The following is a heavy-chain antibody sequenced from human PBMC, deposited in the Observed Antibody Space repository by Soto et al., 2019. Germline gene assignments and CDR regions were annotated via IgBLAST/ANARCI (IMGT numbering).Heavy chain of an antibody. Sequence: EVQLLESGGGLVQPGGSLRLSCAASGFTFSNYAMSWVRQAPGKGLEWVSSISKSGGGTYYAHSVKGRSTISRDNSNNTLYLQMTSLRADDTAVRSCASTSSLFDYWGHGAQVTVAS. D-gene: IGHD2-2*01. CDR3: ASTSSLFDY. CDR1: GFTFSNYA. J-gene: IGHJ4*01. V-gene: IGHV3-23*01. CDR2: ISKSGGGT.